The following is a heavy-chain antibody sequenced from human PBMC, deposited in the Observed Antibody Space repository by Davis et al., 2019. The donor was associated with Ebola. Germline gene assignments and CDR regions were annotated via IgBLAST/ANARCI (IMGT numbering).Heavy chain of an antibody. D-gene: IGHD5-24*01. CDR2: IYPGDSDA. CDR3: ARGTNGYNPGGYFDS. CDR1: GYRFTSYW. J-gene: IGHJ4*02. Sequence: KVSCKASGYRFTSYWIGWVRQMPGKGLEWMGTIYPGDSDARYSPSFQGQVTISADKSISTAYLQWSSLKASDTAIYYCARGTNGYNPGGYFDSWGQGTLVTVSS. V-gene: IGHV5-51*01.